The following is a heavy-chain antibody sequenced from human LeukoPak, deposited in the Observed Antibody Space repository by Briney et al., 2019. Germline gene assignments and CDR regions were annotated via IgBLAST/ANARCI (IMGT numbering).Heavy chain of an antibody. CDR2: IRYDGSDK. CDR1: GFVFRTYG. V-gene: IGHV3-30*02. CDR3: AELGITMIGGV. J-gene: IGHJ6*04. Sequence: GGSLRLSCAASGFVFRTYGMYWVRQAPGKGLEWVALIRYDGSDKDYADSVKGRFTISRDNAKNSLYLQMNSLRAEDTAVYYCAELGITMIGGVWGKGTTVTISS. D-gene: IGHD3-10*02.